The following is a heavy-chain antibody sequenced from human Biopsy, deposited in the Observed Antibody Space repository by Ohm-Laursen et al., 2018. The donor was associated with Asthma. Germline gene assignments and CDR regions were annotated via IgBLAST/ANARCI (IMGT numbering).Heavy chain of an antibody. V-gene: IGHV1-69*13. CDR3: ARGYSGTDRIVYYYSGMEV. D-gene: IGHD5-12*01. J-gene: IGHJ6*02. CDR1: GDSLGSFINYA. Sequence: SVKASCKASGDSLGSFINYAISWVRQAPRHGLEWMGGLIPVLGTADYALMFEGRVTITADESTSTAYLELTSLRFEDTAVYYCARGYSGTDRIVYYYSGMEVWGQGTTVTVSS. CDR2: LIPVLGTA.